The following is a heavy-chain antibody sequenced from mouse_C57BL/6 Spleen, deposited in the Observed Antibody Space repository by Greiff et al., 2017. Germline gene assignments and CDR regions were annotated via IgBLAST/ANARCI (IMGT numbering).Heavy chain of an antibody. D-gene: IGHD1-1*01. V-gene: IGHV14-4*01. Sequence: EVQLQQSGAELVKPGASVKLSCTASGFNIKDYYMHWVKQRTEQGLEWIGWIDPENGDTEYASKFQGKATITADTSSNTAYLQLSSLTSEDTAVYYCTTVITTVVAFDYWGQGTTLTVSS. CDR2: IDPENGDT. J-gene: IGHJ2*01. CDR3: TTVITTVVAFDY. CDR1: GFNIKDYY.